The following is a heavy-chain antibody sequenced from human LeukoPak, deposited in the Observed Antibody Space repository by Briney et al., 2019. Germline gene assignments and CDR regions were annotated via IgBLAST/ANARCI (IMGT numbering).Heavy chain of an antibody. CDR1: GYRFTSYW. V-gene: IGHV5-51*01. Sequence: PGESLKISCKNSGYRFTSYWIGWVRQMPGKGLEWMGIVYPADSDTRYSPSFQGQVTISADKSISTTYLQWSSLKASDTAMYYCARLFRGSEHYLDYWGQGTLVTVSS. CDR3: ARLFRGSEHYLDY. J-gene: IGHJ4*02. D-gene: IGHD3-3*01. CDR2: VYPADSDT.